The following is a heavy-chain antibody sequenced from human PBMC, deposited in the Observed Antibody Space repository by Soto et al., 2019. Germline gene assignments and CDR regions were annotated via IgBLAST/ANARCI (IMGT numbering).Heavy chain of an antibody. CDR2: IYYSGST. D-gene: IGHD2-15*01. Sequence: QVQLQESGPRLVKPSETLSLTCTVSGGSISSYYWSWIRQPPGKGLEWIGYIYYSGSTNYNPSLRSRVTISVDTSKNQFSLKLSSVTAADTAVYYCARGSPETYGAFDIWGQGTMVTVSS. J-gene: IGHJ3*02. V-gene: IGHV4-59*01. CDR3: ARGSPETYGAFDI. CDR1: GGSISSYY.